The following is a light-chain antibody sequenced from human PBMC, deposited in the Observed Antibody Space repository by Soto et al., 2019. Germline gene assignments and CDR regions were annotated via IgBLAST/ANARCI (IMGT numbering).Light chain of an antibody. CDR1: QSLVHSDGNTY. J-gene: IGKJ1*01. Sequence: DVVLTQSPLSLPVTLGQPASISCRSSQSLVHSDGNTYLSWFQQRPGQSPRRLIYKVSNRDSGVPERFSGSGSGTDFTLKISRVEAEDVGVYYCMQGTHWPRTFGQGTKVDIK. CDR3: MQGTHWPRT. CDR2: KVS. V-gene: IGKV2-30*02.